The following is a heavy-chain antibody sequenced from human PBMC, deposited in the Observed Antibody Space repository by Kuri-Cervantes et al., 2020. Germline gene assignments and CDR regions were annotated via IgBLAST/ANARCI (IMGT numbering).Heavy chain of an antibody. V-gene: IGHV3-13*01. D-gene: IGHD3-22*01. CDR3: ARVADDSGWCFDL. CDR2: IGPAGDT. J-gene: IGHJ2*01. Sequence: GGSLRLSCAASGFILSSYNMHWVRHVTGKSLEWVSAIGPAGDTYYPDSVKGRFTISRENAKNSLYLQMNSLRAGDTAVYYCARVADDSGWCFDLWGRGTLVTVSS. CDR1: GFILSSYN.